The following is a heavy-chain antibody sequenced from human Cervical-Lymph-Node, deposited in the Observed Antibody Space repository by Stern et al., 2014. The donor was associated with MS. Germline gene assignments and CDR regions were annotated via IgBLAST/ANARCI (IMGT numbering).Heavy chain of an antibody. Sequence: ESGPTLVKPTQTLTLTCTFSGFSLSTSGVSVGWIRQPPGKALEWVALIYWDDEKRYSPFLKSRLTITKDTSKNQVVLTMTNMDPLDKATYYCAHRVDQYFGYWGQGTLVTVSS. D-gene: IGHD2-2*01. CDR2: IYWDDEK. V-gene: IGHV2-5*02. CDR3: AHRVDQYFGY. CDR1: GFSLSTSGVS. J-gene: IGHJ4*02.